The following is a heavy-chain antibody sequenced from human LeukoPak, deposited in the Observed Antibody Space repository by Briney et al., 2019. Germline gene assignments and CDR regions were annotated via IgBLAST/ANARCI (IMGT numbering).Heavy chain of an antibody. D-gene: IGHD5-18*01. CDR3: MTAAGYNFGQY. V-gene: IGHV3-53*01. Sequence: PGGSLRLSCAASGLTVNNNYMNWVRQDPGKGLEWVSALYIGGNTYYADSVRGRFTISRDNSKNTLYLQMNSLRAEDTAIYYCMTAAGYNFGQYWGQGTLVTVSS. CDR2: LYIGGNT. CDR1: GLTVNNNY. J-gene: IGHJ4*02.